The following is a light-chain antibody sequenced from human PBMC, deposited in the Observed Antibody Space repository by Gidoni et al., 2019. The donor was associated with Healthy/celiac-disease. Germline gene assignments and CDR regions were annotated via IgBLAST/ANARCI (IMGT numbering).Light chain of an antibody. Sequence: IQMTQSPTSLSASVGDRVTITCRASQSISSYLNWYQQKPGKAPKLLIYAASSLQSGVPSRFSGSGSGTDFTLSISSLQPEDFATYYCQQSYSTLGVTFGQETRLEIK. CDR2: AAS. CDR1: QSISSY. J-gene: IGKJ5*01. CDR3: QQSYSTLGVT. V-gene: IGKV1-39*01.